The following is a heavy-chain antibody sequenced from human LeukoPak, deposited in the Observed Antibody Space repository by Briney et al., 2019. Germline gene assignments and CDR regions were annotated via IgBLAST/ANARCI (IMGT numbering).Heavy chain of an antibody. Sequence: SVKVSCKASGGTFSSYAISWVRQAPGQGLEWMGGIIPIFGTANYAQKFQGRVTIIADESTSTAYMELSSLRSEDTAVYYCARGEQFLEWLFGYWGQGTLVTVSS. V-gene: IGHV1-69*01. J-gene: IGHJ4*02. CDR1: GGTFSSYA. D-gene: IGHD3-3*01. CDR3: ARGEQFLEWLFGY. CDR2: IIPIFGTA.